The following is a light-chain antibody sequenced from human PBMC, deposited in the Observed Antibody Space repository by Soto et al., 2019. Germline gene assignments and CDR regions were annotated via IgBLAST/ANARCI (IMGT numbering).Light chain of an antibody. J-gene: IGKJ4*01. V-gene: IGKV1-39*01. CDR1: QSISSS. CDR3: QQSYNTPLT. CDR2: TAS. Sequence: DIQMTQSPSSLSASVGDRVTITCRASQSISSSLNWYQQKPGKPPKLLIYTASTLQSGVPSRFSGRGSGTDFTLTIRSLQPEDFATYYCQQSYNTPLTFGGGTKVEIQ.